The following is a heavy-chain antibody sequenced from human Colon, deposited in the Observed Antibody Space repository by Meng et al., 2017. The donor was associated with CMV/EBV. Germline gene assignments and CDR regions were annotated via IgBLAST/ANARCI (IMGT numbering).Heavy chain of an antibody. CDR2: INTNTGNP. V-gene: IGHV7-4-1*02. CDR1: FSSYA. CDR3: ARGGSCSGGTCYFSVPFDY. D-gene: IGHD2-15*01. J-gene: IGHJ4*02. Sequence: FSSYAINWVRQAPGQGLEWMGWINTNTGNPTNAQGFTGRFVFSLDTSVSTAYSQISSLKAEDTAVYYCARGGSCSGGTCYFSVPFDYWGQGTLVTVSS.